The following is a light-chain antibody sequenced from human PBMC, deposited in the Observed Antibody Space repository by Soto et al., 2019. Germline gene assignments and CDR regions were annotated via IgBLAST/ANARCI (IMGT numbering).Light chain of an antibody. CDR1: SSYIGAGYD. CDR2: GNS. CDR3: QSYDSSLSVVV. V-gene: IGLV1-40*01. J-gene: IGLJ2*01. Sequence: QSVLTQPPSVSGAPGQRVTISCTGSSSYIGAGYDVHWYQQLPGTAPKLLIYGNSNRPSGVPDRFSGSKSGTSASLAITGLQAEDDADYYCQSYDSSLSVVVFGGGTKVTVL.